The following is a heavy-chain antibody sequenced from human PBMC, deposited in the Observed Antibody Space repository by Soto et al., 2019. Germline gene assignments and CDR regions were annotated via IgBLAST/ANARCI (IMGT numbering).Heavy chain of an antibody. Sequence: QITLKESGPPLVKPTQTLTLTCTFSGFSLSTSGVDVGWIRQPPGKALEWLALIYWDDDKRYKPSLKNRLTTHTDPSKTQVILTMPNMDPPDTATYFCADRRPYSNSPEYYFDCGGRGTLFAVS. V-gene: IGHV2-5*02. CDR1: GFSLSTSGVD. CDR3: ADRRPYSNSPEYYFDC. CDR2: IYWDDDK. D-gene: IGHD6-6*01. J-gene: IGHJ4*02.